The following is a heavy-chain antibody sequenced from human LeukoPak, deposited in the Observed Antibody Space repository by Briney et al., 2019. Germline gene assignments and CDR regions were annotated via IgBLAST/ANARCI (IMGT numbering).Heavy chain of an antibody. CDR3: ARGPAPGYTAMVTIYFDY. Sequence: SVKVSCKASGGTFSSYAISLVRQAPGQGLEWMGGIIPIFGTANYAQKFQGRVTITTDESTSTAYMELSSLRSEDTAVYYCARGPAPGYTAMVTIYFDYWGQGTLVTVSS. CDR2: IIPIFGTA. J-gene: IGHJ4*02. D-gene: IGHD5-18*01. V-gene: IGHV1-69*05. CDR1: GGTFSSYA.